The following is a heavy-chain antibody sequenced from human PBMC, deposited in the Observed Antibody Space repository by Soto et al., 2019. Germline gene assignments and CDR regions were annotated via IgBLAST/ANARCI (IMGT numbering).Heavy chain of an antibody. Sequence: GESLKISCKASGYIFCSYWSGWVRQMPGKGLEWMGIIYPGDSDTRYNPSFQGQVTISVDKSTSTAYLKWNSLKASDTAIYYCARPEIPTRSNDYDYPFDHWGQGTLVTVSS. V-gene: IGHV5-51*01. CDR2: IYPGDSDT. CDR1: GYIFCSYW. D-gene: IGHD3-22*01. CDR3: ARPEIPTRSNDYDYPFDH. J-gene: IGHJ4*02.